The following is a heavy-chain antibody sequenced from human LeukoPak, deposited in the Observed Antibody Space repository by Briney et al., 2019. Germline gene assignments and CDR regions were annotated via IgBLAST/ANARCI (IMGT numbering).Heavy chain of an antibody. V-gene: IGHV4-59*12. CDR3: ARERGGYVHAFDI. Sequence: SETLSLTCTVSGGSISSYYWSWIRQPPGKGLEWIGYIYYSGSTNYNPSLKSRVTISVDTSKNQFSLKLSSVTAADTAVYYCARERGGYVHAFDIWGQGTMVTVSS. J-gene: IGHJ3*02. D-gene: IGHD5-12*01. CDR2: IYYSGST. CDR1: GGSISSYY.